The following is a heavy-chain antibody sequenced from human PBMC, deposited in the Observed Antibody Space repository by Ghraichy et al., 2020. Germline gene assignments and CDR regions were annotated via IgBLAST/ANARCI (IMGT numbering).Heavy chain of an antibody. J-gene: IGHJ5*02. CDR1: GFSLSTSGVG. Sequence: SGPTLVKPTQTLTLTCTFSGFSLSTSGVGVGWIRQPPGKALEWLALIYWDDDKRYSPSLKSRLTITKDTSKNQVVLTMTNMDPVDTATYYCAHSAGYCSGGSCYLGWFDPWGQGTLVTVSS. CDR2: IYWDDDK. D-gene: IGHD2-15*01. V-gene: IGHV2-5*02. CDR3: AHSAGYCSGGSCYLGWFDP.